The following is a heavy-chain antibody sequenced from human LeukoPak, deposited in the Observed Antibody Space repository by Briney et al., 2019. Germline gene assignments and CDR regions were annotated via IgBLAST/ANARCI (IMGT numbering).Heavy chain of an antibody. CDR1: GFTFSDYY. CDR3: ARAGYDSQYYFDY. D-gene: IGHD3-3*01. CDR2: ISSSSSTI. Sequence: GGSLRLSCAASGFTFSDYYMSWIRQALGKGLEWVSYISSSSSTIYYADSVKGRFTISRDNAKNSLYLQMNSLRAEDTAVYYCARAGYDSQYYFDYWGQGTLVTVSS. J-gene: IGHJ4*02. V-gene: IGHV3-11*04.